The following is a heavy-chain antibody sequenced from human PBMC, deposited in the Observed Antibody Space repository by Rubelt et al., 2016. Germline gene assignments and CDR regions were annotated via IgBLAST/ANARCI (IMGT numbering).Heavy chain of an antibody. J-gene: IGHJ5*02. CDR2: INHSGST. D-gene: IGHD2-2*01. CDR1: GYSISSGYY. CDR3: ARGCGQLLRRPRNWFDP. V-gene: IGHV4-38-2*02. Sequence: QVQLQESGPGLVKPSETLSLTCTVSGYSISSGYYWGWIRQPPGKGLEWIGEINHSGSTNYNPSVQCGVTISVDTSKNPFSLKLGLVTAAETVVYYWARGCGQLLRRPRNWFDPWGQGTLVTVSS.